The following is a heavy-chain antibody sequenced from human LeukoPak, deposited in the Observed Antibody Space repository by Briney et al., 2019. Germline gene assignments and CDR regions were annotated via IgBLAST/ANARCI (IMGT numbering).Heavy chain of an antibody. J-gene: IGHJ4*02. CDR2: ISSSSSYI. CDR1: GFTFSSYS. CDR3: ARVVGSYYFDY. V-gene: IGHV3-21*01. Sequence: PGGSLRLSCAASGFTFSSYSMNWVRQAPRKGLEWVSSISSSSSYIYYADSVKGRFTISRDNAKNSLYLQMNSLRAEDTAVYYCARVVGSYYFDYWGQGTLVTVSS. D-gene: IGHD1-26*01.